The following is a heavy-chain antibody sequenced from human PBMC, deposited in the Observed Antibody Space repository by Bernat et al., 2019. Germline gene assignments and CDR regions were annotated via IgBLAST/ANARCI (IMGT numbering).Heavy chain of an antibody. D-gene: IGHD7-27*01. V-gene: IGHV1-8*01. CDR2: MSPKSGNT. Sequence: QVQLVQSGAEVKKPGASVKVSCKASGDTFTSYDINWVRQATGQGPEWLGWMSPKSGNTGYAQKFQGRVTMTRNTSIRTAYMELRSLTSEDTPVYYCASGTPNWGFDHWGPGTLVTVSS. J-gene: IGHJ4*02. CDR1: GDTFTSYD. CDR3: ASGTPNWGFDH.